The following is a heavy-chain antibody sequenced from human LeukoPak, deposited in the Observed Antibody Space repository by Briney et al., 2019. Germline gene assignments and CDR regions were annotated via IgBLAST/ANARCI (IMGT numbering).Heavy chain of an antibody. D-gene: IGHD6-25*01. V-gene: IGHV4-38-2*01. CDR1: GFTFSSYA. J-gene: IGHJ4*02. CDR3: SSSGWHVGKYDY. Sequence: GSLRLSCAASGFTFSSYAMSWVRQPPGKGLEWIGTIYSGGSTYYNPSLKSRVTISVDTSNNQFSLKLTSVTAADTAVYFCSSSGWHVGKYDYWGQGTLVTVPS. CDR2: IYSGGST.